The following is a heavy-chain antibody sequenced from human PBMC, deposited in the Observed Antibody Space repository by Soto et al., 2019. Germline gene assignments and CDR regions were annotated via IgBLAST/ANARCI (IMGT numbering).Heavy chain of an antibody. Sequence: QITLKESGPTLVKPTQTLTLTCTFSGFSLSTSGVGVGWIRQPPGKALEWLALIYWDDDKRYSPSLKSRLTITKDTSKNQVVLTLTNMDPVDTATYYCAHRLGRSGWPQKDWYFDLWGRGTLVTVSS. CDR1: GFSLSTSGVG. CDR2: IYWDDDK. V-gene: IGHV2-5*02. D-gene: IGHD6-19*01. J-gene: IGHJ2*01. CDR3: AHRLGRSGWPQKDWYFDL.